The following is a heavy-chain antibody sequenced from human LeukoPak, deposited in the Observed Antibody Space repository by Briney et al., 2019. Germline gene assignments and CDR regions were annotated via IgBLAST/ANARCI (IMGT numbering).Heavy chain of an antibody. D-gene: IGHD2-15*01. CDR1: GGSISSYY. J-gene: IGHJ4*02. CDR3: ARRYCSGGSCYSSLDY. CDR2: IYYSGNT. Sequence: SETLSLTCTVSGGSISSYYWSWFRQPPGKGLEWIGYIYYSGNTNYNPSLTSRVTISVDTSKNQFSLKLSSVTAADTAVYYCARRYCSGGSCYSSLDYWGQGTLVTVSS. V-gene: IGHV4-59*08.